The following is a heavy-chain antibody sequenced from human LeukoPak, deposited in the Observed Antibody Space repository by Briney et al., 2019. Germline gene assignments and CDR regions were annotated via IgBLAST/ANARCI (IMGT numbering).Heavy chain of an antibody. CDR1: EFTFTTYG. CDR3: AKDSLGGYTYGWGVFDI. V-gene: IGHV3-33*06. Sequence: AGRSLTLSCAASEFTFTTYGMHWVRQAPGKGLEWVAFIYYDGSNIYYADCVKGRFTISRDNSKNTLYLQMNTLRADDTAVYYCAKDSLGGYTYGWGVFDIWGQGTMVTVSS. D-gene: IGHD5-18*01. CDR2: IYYDGSNI. J-gene: IGHJ3*02.